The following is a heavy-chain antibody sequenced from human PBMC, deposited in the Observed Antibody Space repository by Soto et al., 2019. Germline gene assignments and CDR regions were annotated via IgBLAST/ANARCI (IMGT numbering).Heavy chain of an antibody. D-gene: IGHD6-25*01. CDR2: IIPMFATP. Sequence: QVQLVQSGAEVKKPGSSVKVSCKASGGTFSTCTISWVRQAPGQGLEWMGGIIPMFATPTYAQKFQGRVTITADESTNTDYMEVRRLRYEDTAVYFCASNTPPAIGAAGIHYGMDVWGQGSTVTVSS. CDR3: ASNTPPAIGAAGIHYGMDV. V-gene: IGHV1-69*01. CDR1: GGTFSTCT. J-gene: IGHJ6*02.